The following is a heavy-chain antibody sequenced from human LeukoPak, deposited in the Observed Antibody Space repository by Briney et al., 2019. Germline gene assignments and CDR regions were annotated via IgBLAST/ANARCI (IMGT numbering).Heavy chain of an antibody. CDR1: GYTFTGYY. CDR3: ARYYGSGLNGMDV. V-gene: IGHV1-2*02. J-gene: IGHJ6*02. CDR2: IIPIFGTA. Sequence: VASVKVSCKASGYTFTGYYIHWVRQAPGQGLEWMGGIIPIFGTANYAQKFQGRVTMTRNTSISTAYMELSSLRSEDTAVYYCARYYGSGLNGMDVWGQGTTVTVSS. D-gene: IGHD3-10*01.